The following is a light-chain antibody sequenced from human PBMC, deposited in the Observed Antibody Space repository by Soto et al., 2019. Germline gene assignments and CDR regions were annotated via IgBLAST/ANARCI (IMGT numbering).Light chain of an antibody. CDR1: SSDVGGYNY. J-gene: IGLJ3*02. Sequence: QSALTQPPSASGSRGQSVTISCTGTSSDVGGYNYVSWYQQHPGKAPKLMIYEVSKRPSGVPDRFFGSKSGNTASLTVSGLQPDDEADYYCSSYAGSNNLGVFGGGTKLTVL. V-gene: IGLV2-8*01. CDR3: SSYAGSNNLGV. CDR2: EVS.